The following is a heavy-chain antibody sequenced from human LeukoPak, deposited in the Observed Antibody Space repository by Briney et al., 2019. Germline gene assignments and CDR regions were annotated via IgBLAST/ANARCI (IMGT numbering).Heavy chain of an antibody. V-gene: IGHV1-2*02. CDR3: AKSTNWGSISDGFDI. CDR2: INPNSGGA. D-gene: IGHD7-27*01. CDR1: GYSFIGYY. J-gene: IGHJ3*02. Sequence: ASVKVSCKASGYSFIGYYIHWVRQAPGQGLEWMGWINPNSGGANYEQKFHGRVTITSATSISTVSMELTRLRSDDTAMYYCAKSTNWGSISDGFDIWGQGTMVTVAS.